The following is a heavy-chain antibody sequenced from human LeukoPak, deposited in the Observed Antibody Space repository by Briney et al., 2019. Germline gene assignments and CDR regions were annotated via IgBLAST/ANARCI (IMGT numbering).Heavy chain of an antibody. J-gene: IGHJ4*02. D-gene: IGHD6-19*01. Sequence: GGSLRLSCAASGFTFSSYWMNWVRQAPGKGLEWVAGIKEDGSESYYIDSVRGRFTISRDNAKNSLSLQMNSLRAEDTAVYYCAGALTTAGNYWGRGTLVTVSS. CDR3: AGALTTAGNY. CDR1: GFTFSSYW. V-gene: IGHV3-7*04. CDR2: IKEDGSES.